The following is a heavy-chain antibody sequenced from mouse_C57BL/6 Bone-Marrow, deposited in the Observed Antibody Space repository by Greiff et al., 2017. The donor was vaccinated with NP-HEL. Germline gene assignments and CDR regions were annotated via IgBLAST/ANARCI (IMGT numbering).Heavy chain of an antibody. J-gene: IGHJ1*03. CDR2: FYPGSGSI. CDR3: ARGDYGSLYWYFDV. V-gene: IGHV1-62-2*01. D-gene: IGHD1-1*01. CDR1: GYTFTSYW. Sequence: QVQLQQPGAELVKPGASVKLSCKASGYTFTSYWMHWVKQRSGQGLEWIGWFYPGSGSIKYNEKFKDKATLTADKSSSTVYMELSRLTSEDSAVYFCARGDYGSLYWYFDVWGTGTTVTVSS.